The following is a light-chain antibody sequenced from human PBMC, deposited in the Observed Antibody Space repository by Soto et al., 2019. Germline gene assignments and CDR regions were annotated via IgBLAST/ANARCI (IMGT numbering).Light chain of an antibody. J-gene: IGKJ1*01. CDR3: QQYNSYSET. V-gene: IGKV1-5*03. CDR1: QSISSW. Sequence: DIQMTQSPSTLSASVGDRVTITCRASQSISSWLAWYQQKPGKAPNLLIYKASNLQSGVPSRFSGSRSGTEFTLTISSLQPDDFATYYCQQYNSYSETFGQGTKVEI. CDR2: KAS.